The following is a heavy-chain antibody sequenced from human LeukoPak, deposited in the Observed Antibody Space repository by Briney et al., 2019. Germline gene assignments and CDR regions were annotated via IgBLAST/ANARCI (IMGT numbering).Heavy chain of an antibody. D-gene: IGHD6-13*01. CDR3: ARGGKQQLVSGYFDY. CDR2: IKQDGSEK. V-gene: IGHV3-7*01. CDR1: GFTFSSYW. J-gene: IGHJ4*02. Sequence: PGGSLRLSCASSGFTFSSYWMSWVRQAPGKGLEWVANIKQDGSEKYYVDSVKGRFTISRDNAKNSLYLQMNSLRAEDTAVYYCARGGKQQLVSGYFDYWGQGTQVTVSS.